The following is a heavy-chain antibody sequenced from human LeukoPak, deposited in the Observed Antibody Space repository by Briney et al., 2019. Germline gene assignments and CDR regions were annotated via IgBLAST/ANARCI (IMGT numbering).Heavy chain of an antibody. J-gene: IGHJ4*02. CDR1: GYSFTSYW. D-gene: IGHD2-15*01. CDR2: IYHDDSNT. CDR3: ARIRDEDIVVVVAATQVYYFDY. V-gene: IGHV5-51*01. Sequence: GESLDISCKCSGYSFTSYWIGWVRQMPGKGLEWRGIIYHDDSNTNYNPSLHGQVTISADKSNSTAYLQWSSLKASHTAMYYCARIRDEDIVVVVAATQVYYFDYWGQGTLVTVSS.